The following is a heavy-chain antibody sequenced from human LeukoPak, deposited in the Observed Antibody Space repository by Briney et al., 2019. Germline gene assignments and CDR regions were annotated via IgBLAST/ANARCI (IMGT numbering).Heavy chain of an antibody. D-gene: IGHD3-16*01. V-gene: IGHV4-30-4*01. CDR3: AGGGGYELDY. Sequence: SETLSLTCSVSGASISSGDSYWSWIRQPPGKGLEWIGYIYYSGGTYYNPSLKSRVTIPVDTSKNQFSLKLNFVTAADTAGYYWAGGGGYELDYWGQGTLVTVSS. J-gene: IGHJ4*02. CDR2: IYYSGGT. CDR1: GASISSGDSY.